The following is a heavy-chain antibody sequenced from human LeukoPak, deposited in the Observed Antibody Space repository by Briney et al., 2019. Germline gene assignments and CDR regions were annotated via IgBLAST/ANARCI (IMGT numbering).Heavy chain of an antibody. CDR2: IFHSGTI. J-gene: IGHJ3*01. CDR1: GDSLNKNF. D-gene: IGHD3-16*01. Sequence: SETLSLTCSVSGDSLNKNFWSWIRQPPGKGLEWIGYIFHSGTINYSPSLKSRVSISLDASKNQFSLMLTSVTAADTAVYYCARRMITTSDTFDLWGQGTMVTVSS. CDR3: ARRMITTSDTFDL. V-gene: IGHV4-59*01.